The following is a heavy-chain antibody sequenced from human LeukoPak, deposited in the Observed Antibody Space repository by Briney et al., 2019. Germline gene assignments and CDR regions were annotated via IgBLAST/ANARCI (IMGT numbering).Heavy chain of an antibody. V-gene: IGHV3-23*01. Sequence: PGGSLRLSCAASGFTFSSYGMTWVRQAPGKGLEWVSAISGSGGSTYYADSVKGRFTISRDNSKNTLYLQMNSLRAEDTAVYYCAKDYTYYYDSSGYYYLDYFDYWGQGTLVTVSS. CDR3: AKDYTYYYDSSGYYYLDYFDY. D-gene: IGHD3-22*01. CDR1: GFTFSSYG. J-gene: IGHJ4*02. CDR2: ISGSGGST.